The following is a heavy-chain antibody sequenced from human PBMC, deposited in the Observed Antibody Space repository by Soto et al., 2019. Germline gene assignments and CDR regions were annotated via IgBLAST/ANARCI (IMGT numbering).Heavy chain of an antibody. V-gene: IGHV4-31*03. CDR2: IYNRGST. Sequence: QVQLQESGPGLVKPSQTLSLTCTVSGGSISSGGYYWSWIRQHPGKGLEWIGHIYNRGSTYYNPSLKSRVTLSVDTSKNQFSLKLSSVTAADTAVYYCASAPNQYYFDYWGQGTLVTVSS. J-gene: IGHJ4*02. CDR1: GGSISSGGYY. CDR3: ASAPNQYYFDY.